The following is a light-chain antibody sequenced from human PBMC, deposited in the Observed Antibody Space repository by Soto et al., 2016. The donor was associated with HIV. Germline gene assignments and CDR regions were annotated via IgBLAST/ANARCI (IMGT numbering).Light chain of an antibody. J-gene: IGLJ7*01. Sequence: SYVLAQPPSVSVAPGKTARITCGGNNIGRKRVHWYQQKPGQAPVLVVYDDSDRPSGIPERFSGSNTGNTATLTISRVEVGDEADYYCQVWDSSSDHVVFGGGTQLTVL. V-gene: IGLV3-21*03. CDR1: NIGRKR. CDR2: DDS. CDR3: QVWDSSSDHVV.